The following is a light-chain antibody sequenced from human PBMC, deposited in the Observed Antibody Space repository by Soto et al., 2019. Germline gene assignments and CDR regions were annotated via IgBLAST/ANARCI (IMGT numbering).Light chain of an antibody. CDR2: DNN. CDR1: SSNIGNNY. V-gene: IGLV1-51*01. CDR3: GTWESSLIAHV. Sequence: QSVLTQPPSVSAAPGQKVTSSCSGSSSNIGNNYVSWYQQLPGTAPKLLIYDNNKRPSGIPDRFSGSKSGTSATLVITGLQTGDEVEYYSGTWESSLIAHVFGSGSIGTVL. J-gene: IGLJ1*01.